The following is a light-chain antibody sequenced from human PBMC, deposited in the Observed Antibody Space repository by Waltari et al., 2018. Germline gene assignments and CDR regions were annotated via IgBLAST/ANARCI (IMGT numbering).Light chain of an antibody. CDR2: SNN. V-gene: IGLV1-44*01. CDR3: AAWDDSLKGVV. CDR1: TSNIGSNT. Sequence: QSVLTQPPSASGTPGQKITISCSGSTSNIGSNTVDWYQQLPGTAPKLRMYSNNLRPSGGPERFYGSKSGSSASLAIFGLQSEDDADYYCAAWDDSLKGVVFGGGTKVTVL. J-gene: IGLJ2*01.